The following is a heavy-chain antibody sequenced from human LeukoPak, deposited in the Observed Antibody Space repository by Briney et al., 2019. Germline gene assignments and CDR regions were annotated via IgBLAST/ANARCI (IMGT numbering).Heavy chain of an antibody. J-gene: IGHJ4*02. CDR3: ARDDLIRIAVAGSFDY. D-gene: IGHD6-19*01. Sequence: SVKVSCKASGGTFSSYAISWVRQAPGQGLEWKGRIIPIFGIANYAQKFQGRVTITADKSTSTAYMELSSLRSEDTAVYYCARDDLIRIAVAGSFDYWGQGTLVTVSS. CDR1: GGTFSSYA. V-gene: IGHV1-69*04. CDR2: IIPIFGIA.